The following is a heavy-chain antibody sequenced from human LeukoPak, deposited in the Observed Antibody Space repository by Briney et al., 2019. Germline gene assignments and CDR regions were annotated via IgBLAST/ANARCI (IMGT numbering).Heavy chain of an antibody. Sequence: SETLSLTCTVSGGSISPYFWSWIRQPPGKGLEWIGHIYYTGGTNYNPSLKSRVTISVDTSKNQFSLKLSSVTAADTAVYYCVRQLYCTSTSCYRGNWFDPWGQGTLVTVSS. V-gene: IGHV4-59*08. J-gene: IGHJ5*02. CDR3: VRQLYCTSTSCYRGNWFDP. D-gene: IGHD2-2*01. CDR1: GGSISPYF. CDR2: IYYTGGT.